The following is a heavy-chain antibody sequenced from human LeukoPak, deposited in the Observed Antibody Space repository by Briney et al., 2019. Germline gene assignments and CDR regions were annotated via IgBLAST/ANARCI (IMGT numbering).Heavy chain of an antibody. J-gene: IGHJ3*02. CDR2: FDPEDGET. CDR1: GYTLTELS. CDR3: ATVGYYDSSGSDLISHAFDI. Sequence: ASVKVSCKASGYTLTELSMHWVRQAPGKGLEWMGGFDPEDGETIYAQKFQGRVTMTEDTSTDTAYMELSSLRSEDTAVYYCATVGYYDSSGSDLISHAFDIWGQGTMVTVSS. D-gene: IGHD3-22*01. V-gene: IGHV1-24*01.